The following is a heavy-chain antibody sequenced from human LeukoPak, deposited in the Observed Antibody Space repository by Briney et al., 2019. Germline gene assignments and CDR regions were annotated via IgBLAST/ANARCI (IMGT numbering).Heavy chain of an antibody. D-gene: IGHD3-16*01. CDR2: IYSGGST. Sequence: PGGSLRLSCAASGFTVSSNYMSWVRQAPGKGLEWVSVIYSGGSTYYADSVKGRFTISRDNSKNTLYLQMNSLRAEDTAVYYCARPWGDVSIATWFNPWGQGTLVTVSS. J-gene: IGHJ5*02. V-gene: IGHV3-53*01. CDR1: GFTVSSNY. CDR3: ARPWGDVSIATWFNP.